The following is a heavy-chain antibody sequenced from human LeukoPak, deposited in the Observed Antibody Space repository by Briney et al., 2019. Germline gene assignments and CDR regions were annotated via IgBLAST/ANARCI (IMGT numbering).Heavy chain of an antibody. CDR3: VREAATSYYDSAGYYRQTEVFDV. D-gene: IGHD3-22*01. Sequence: SETLFLTCTVSGASVNSDSYFWTWVRQPPGKGLEWMGNVFYSGRTKYKPSLKTRVTMSLDKSKNQFFLNLNSVTAADTARYFCVREAATSYYDSAGYYRQTEVFDVWGRGTMVTVSS. V-gene: IGHV4-61*01. J-gene: IGHJ3*01. CDR2: VFYSGRT. CDR1: GASVNSDSYF.